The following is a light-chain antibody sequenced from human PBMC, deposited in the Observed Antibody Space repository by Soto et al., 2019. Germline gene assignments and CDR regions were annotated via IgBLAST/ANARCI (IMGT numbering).Light chain of an antibody. CDR1: QSVLYSSNNKNY. J-gene: IGKJ1*01. Sequence: DIVMTQSPDSLAVSLGERATINCKSSQSVLYSSNNKNYLAWYQQKLGQPPKLLIYWASTRESGVPDRFSGSGSGTDFTLTISSLQAEDVAVYYCQQYYRTPRTFGQGTKVEIK. CDR3: QQYYRTPRT. V-gene: IGKV4-1*01. CDR2: WAS.